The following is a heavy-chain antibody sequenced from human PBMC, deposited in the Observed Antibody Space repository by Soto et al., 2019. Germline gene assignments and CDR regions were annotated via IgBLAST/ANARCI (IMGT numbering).Heavy chain of an antibody. CDR3: ASRYCSSTSCQVDYYGMDV. J-gene: IGHJ6*02. D-gene: IGHD2-2*01. Sequence: QVQLVQTGAEVKKPGASVKVSCKASGYTFTGYYMHSVRQAPGQGLEWMGWINPNSGGTKYAQKFQGWATMTMDTSISTAYMELSRLRSDDTAVYYCASRYCSSTSCQVDYYGMDVWGQGTTVTVSS. CDR1: GYTFTGYY. V-gene: IGHV1-2*04. CDR2: INPNSGGT.